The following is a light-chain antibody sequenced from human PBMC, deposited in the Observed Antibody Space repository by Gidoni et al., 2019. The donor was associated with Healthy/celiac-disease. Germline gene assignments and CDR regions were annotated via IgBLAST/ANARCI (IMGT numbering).Light chain of an antibody. J-gene: IGKJ4*01. CDR3: QQRYSTQHT. CDR1: QRISSY. CDR2: AAS. Sequence: IQMTPSPSSLSASVGDRVTSTCRASQRISSYLNWYQQKPGKAPKLLIYAASTLQSGVPSRYSGSGSGTDFTITISSMQPEDVATYYCQQRYSTQHTFXGXSKVXIK. V-gene: IGKV1-39*01.